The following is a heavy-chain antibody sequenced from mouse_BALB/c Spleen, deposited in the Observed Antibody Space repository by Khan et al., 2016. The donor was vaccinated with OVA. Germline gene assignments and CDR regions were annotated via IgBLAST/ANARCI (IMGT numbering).Heavy chain of an antibody. CDR2: IYPGSGST. CDR1: GYTFTDYV. J-gene: IGHJ3*01. V-gene: IGHV1-77*01. CDR3: SKNYASWFAY. Sequence: QVQLQQSGPELVKPGASVKMSCKASGYTFTDYVINWVKQRTGQGLEWIGEIYPGSGSTYYNEKFKGKATLTADKSSNTDYMQLSSLTSEDSAVYCCSKNYASWFAYWGQGTLVTVSA.